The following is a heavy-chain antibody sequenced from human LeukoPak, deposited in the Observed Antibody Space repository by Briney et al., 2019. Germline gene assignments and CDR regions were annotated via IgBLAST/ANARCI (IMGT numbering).Heavy chain of an antibody. CDR1: GFTFSSYA. J-gene: IGHJ4*02. Sequence: GGSLRLSCAASGFTFSSYAMSWVRQAPGKGLEWVSAISGSGGSTYYADSVKGRFTISRDNSKNTLYLQMNSLRAVDTAVYYCATDLTAVAGIGYWGQGTLVTVSS. CDR2: ISGSGGST. D-gene: IGHD6-19*01. V-gene: IGHV3-23*01. CDR3: ATDLTAVAGIGY.